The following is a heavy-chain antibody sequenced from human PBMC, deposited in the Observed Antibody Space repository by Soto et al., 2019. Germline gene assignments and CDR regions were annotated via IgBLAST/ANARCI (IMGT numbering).Heavy chain of an antibody. CDR1: GGTFSSYA. J-gene: IGHJ3*02. CDR3: AGETNDGDYVPDAFDI. D-gene: IGHD4-17*01. V-gene: IGHV1-69*12. CDR2: IIPIFGTA. Sequence: QVQLVQSGAEVKKPGSSVKVSCKASGGTFSSYAISWVRQAPGQGLEWMGGIIPIFGTANYAQKFQGRVTITADESTSTAYMELSSLRSEDTAVYYCAGETNDGDYVPDAFDIWGQGTMVTVSS.